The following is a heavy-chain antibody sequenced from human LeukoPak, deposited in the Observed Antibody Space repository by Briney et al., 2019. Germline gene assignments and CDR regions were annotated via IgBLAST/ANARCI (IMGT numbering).Heavy chain of an antibody. CDR3: ARVNSGYDVIDY. Sequence: EASVKVSCKASGYTFTSYDINWVRQATGQGLEWMGWMNPNSGNAGYAQKFQGRVTMTRNTSISTAYMELSSLRSEDTAVYYCARVNSGYDVIDYWGQGTLVTVSS. CDR2: MNPNSGNA. J-gene: IGHJ4*02. V-gene: IGHV1-8*01. CDR1: GYTFTSYD. D-gene: IGHD5-12*01.